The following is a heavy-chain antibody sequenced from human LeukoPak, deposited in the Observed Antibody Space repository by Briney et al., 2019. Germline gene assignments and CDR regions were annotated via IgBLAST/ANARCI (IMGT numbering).Heavy chain of an antibody. J-gene: IGHJ5*02. CDR1: GGSFSGYY. D-gene: IGHD2-2*01. Sequence: SETLSLTCAVYGGSFSGYYWSWIRQPPGKGLEWIGEINHSGSTNYNPSLKSRVTISVDTSKNQFSLKLSSVTAADTAVYCCARFGSTSYYLKDWFDPWGQGTLVTVSS. CDR3: ARFGSTSYYLKDWFDP. V-gene: IGHV4-34*01. CDR2: INHSGST.